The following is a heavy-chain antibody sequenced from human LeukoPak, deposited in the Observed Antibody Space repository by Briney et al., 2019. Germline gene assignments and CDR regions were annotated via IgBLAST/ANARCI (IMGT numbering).Heavy chain of an antibody. Sequence: SETLSLTCTVSGGSFDSPYWTWLRQPAGKGPQWLARTYTGGTIDYNPSLKGRVTMSLSPSRNQFSLQLSSVTAAHTAVYYCARAPRYYMNIDVWGKGTTVTVSS. D-gene: IGHD2-21*01. CDR2: TYTGGTI. CDR3: ARAPRYYMNIDV. CDR1: GGSFDSPY. J-gene: IGHJ6*03. V-gene: IGHV4-4*07.